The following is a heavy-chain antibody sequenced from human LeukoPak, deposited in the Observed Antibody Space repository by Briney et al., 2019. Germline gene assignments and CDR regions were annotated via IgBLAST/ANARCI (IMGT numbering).Heavy chain of an antibody. J-gene: IGHJ6*02. Sequence: SETLSLTCAVYGGSFSGYYWSWIRQPPGKGLEWIGEIDHSGSTNYNPSLKSRVTISVDTSKNQFSLKLSSVTAADTAVYYCARDHCSSTSCYHYYYYYGMDVWGQGTTVTVSS. V-gene: IGHV4-34*01. CDR3: ARDHCSSTSCYHYYYYYGMDV. CDR1: GGSFSGYY. D-gene: IGHD2-2*01. CDR2: IDHSGST.